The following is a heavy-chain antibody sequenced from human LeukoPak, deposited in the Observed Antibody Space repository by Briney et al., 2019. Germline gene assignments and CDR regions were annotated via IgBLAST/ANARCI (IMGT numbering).Heavy chain of an antibody. J-gene: IGHJ4*02. D-gene: IGHD7-27*01. CDR3: ARRGNWGFFDY. CDR2: IYSSGST. CDR1: GGSISSNY. V-gene: IGHV4-4*09. Sequence: SETLSLTCTVSGGSISSNYWSWIRQPPGKGLEWIGYIYSSGSTNYNPSLKSRVSISLDTSRNQFSLKLTSVTAADTAVYYCARRGNWGFFDYWGQGILVSVSS.